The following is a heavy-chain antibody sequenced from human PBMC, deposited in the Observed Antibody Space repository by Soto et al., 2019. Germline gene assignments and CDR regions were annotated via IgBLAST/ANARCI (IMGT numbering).Heavy chain of an antibody. J-gene: IGHJ4*02. V-gene: IGHV4-39*01. Sequence: SETLSLTCTVSGGSISSSSYYWGWIRQPPGKGLEWIGSNYYSGSTYYNPSLKSRVTISVDTSKNQFSLKLSSVTAADTAVYYCARLYGWYSDTKYYFDYWGQGTLVTVSS. CDR3: ARLYGWYSDTKYYFDY. CDR2: NYYSGST. D-gene: IGHD6-19*01. CDR1: GGSISSSSYY.